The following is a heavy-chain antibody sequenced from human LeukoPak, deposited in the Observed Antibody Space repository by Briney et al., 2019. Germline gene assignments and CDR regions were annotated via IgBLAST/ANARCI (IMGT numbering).Heavy chain of an antibody. D-gene: IGHD2-15*01. Sequence: ASVKVSCKASGYTFTGYYMHWVRQAPGQGLEWMGWINPNSGGTNYAQKFQGRVTMTRDTSISTAYMELNRLRSDDTAVYYCARHVLVVLGPLGGGYGYYFDYWGQGTLVTVSS. V-gene: IGHV1-2*02. CDR3: ARHVLVVLGPLGGGYGYYFDY. CDR1: GYTFTGYY. J-gene: IGHJ4*02. CDR2: INPNSGGT.